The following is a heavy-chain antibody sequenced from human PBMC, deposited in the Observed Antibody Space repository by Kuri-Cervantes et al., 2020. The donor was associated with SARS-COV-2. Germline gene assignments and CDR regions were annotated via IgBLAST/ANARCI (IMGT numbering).Heavy chain of an antibody. CDR3: ARDRADTAMVRGSYYYYYGMDV. D-gene: IGHD5-18*01. CDR1: GFTFSLYS. V-gene: IGHV3-21*01. CDR2: ISSTSSYI. Sequence: GGSLRLSCAASGFTFSLYSMNWVRQAPGKGLEWVSSISSTSSYIYYVDSVKGRFTISRDNSKNTLYLQVNSLRPEDTAVFYCARDRADTAMVRGSYYYYYGMDVWGQGTTVTVSS. J-gene: IGHJ6*02.